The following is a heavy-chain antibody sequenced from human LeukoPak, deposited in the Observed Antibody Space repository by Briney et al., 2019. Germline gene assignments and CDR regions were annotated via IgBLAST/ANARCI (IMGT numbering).Heavy chain of an antibody. D-gene: IGHD4-17*01. CDR1: GFTFSSYG. Sequence: GGSLRLSCAASGFTFSSYGMHWVRQAPGKGLEWVAVVWYVGNNKYYADSVKGRFTISRDNSKSTLYLQINSLRAEDTAVYYCARDLALERESGDSISYWGQGTLVTVSS. V-gene: IGHV3-33*01. CDR3: ARDLALERESGDSISY. CDR2: VWYVGNNK. J-gene: IGHJ4*02.